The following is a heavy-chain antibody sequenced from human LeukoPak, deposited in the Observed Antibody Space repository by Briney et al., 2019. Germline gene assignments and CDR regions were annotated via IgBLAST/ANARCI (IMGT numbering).Heavy chain of an antibody. D-gene: IGHD1-26*01. J-gene: IGHJ4*02. V-gene: IGHV3-21*01. CDR3: ARDRLVGATTVVY. Sequence: GGSLRLSCAASGFTFSSYSMNWVRQAPGKGLEWVSSISSRSSYIYYADSVKGRFTISRDNAKNSLYLQMNSLRAEDTAVYYCARDRLVGATTVVYWGQGTLVTVSS. CDR2: ISSRSSYI. CDR1: GFTFSSYS.